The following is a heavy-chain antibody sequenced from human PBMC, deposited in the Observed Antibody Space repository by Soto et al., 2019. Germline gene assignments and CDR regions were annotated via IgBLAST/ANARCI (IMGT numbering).Heavy chain of an antibody. CDR3: ARRSHSGTGADCYRYYFGT. CDR2: INPADSAT. J-gene: IGHJ4*02. Sequence: PGESLKISCKGSGYSFITYWLAWVRQMPGKGPEWVGSINPADSATRYSPSFQGQVTISADKSICTAYVQWSSPKASDTAIYYCARRSHSGTGADCYRYYFGTWGQGTLVTVSS. CDR1: GYSFITYW. D-gene: IGHD2-21*02. V-gene: IGHV5-51*01.